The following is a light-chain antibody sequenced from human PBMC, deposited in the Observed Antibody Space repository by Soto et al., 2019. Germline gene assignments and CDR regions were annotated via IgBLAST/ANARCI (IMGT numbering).Light chain of an antibody. Sequence: QSVLTHPPSLSGSPGQSITISFPRNNSAVGGYNYVSWYQHHPGKAPKLMISSVSSRPSGVSNRFSGSKSGNTASLTISGLQPEDEADYYCSSYTSSDTYVFGTGTKVTVL. V-gene: IGLV2-14*03. CDR1: NSAVGGYNY. CDR2: SVS. J-gene: IGLJ1*01. CDR3: SSYTSSDTYV.